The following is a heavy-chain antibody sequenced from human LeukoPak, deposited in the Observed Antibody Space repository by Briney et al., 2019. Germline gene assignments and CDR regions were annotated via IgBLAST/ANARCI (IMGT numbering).Heavy chain of an antibody. Sequence: SSETLSLTCTVSGDSISRGDYYCGWVRQPPGKGLEWIGYIYYSGSTYYNPSLKSRVTISVDTSKNQFSLKLSSVTAADTAVYYCARAMIVSIWFDYWGQGTLVTVSS. J-gene: IGHJ4*02. D-gene: IGHD3-22*01. CDR2: IYYSGST. V-gene: IGHV4-30-4*01. CDR3: ARAMIVSIWFDY. CDR1: GDSISRGDYY.